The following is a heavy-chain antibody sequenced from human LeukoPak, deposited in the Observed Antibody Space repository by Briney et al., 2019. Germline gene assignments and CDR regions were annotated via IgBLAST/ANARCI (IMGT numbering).Heavy chain of an antibody. J-gene: IGHJ3*02. CDR1: GFTFSSYA. V-gene: IGHV3-23*01. Sequence: GGSLRLSCAASGFTFSSYAMSWVRQAPGKGRDGVSAISGIGGSTYYADSVKGRFTISRDNSKNTLYLQMNSLRAEDTAVYYCAKANTYYYDSSGYYRPYDAFDIWGQGTMVTVSS. CDR2: ISGIGGST. D-gene: IGHD3-22*01. CDR3: AKANTYYYDSSGYYRPYDAFDI.